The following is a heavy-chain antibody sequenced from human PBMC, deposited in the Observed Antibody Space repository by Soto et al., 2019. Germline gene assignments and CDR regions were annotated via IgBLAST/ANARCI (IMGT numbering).Heavy chain of an antibody. Sequence: GGSLRLSCAASGFTFSSDAMRWVRQAPGKGLEWVAVTSYDGTSKYYADSVKGRFFISRDNFKNTLYLQMNSLRPEDTAMYYCARDTVSSSGWDDSWGQGTLVTVSS. CDR2: TSYDGTSK. CDR3: ARDTVSSSGWDDS. CDR1: GFTFSSDA. V-gene: IGHV3-30-3*01. J-gene: IGHJ5*01. D-gene: IGHD6-19*01.